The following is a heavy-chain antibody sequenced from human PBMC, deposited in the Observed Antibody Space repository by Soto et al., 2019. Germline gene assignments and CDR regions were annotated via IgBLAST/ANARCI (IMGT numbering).Heavy chain of an antibody. Sequence: SETLSLTCTVSGGSISSGGYYWSWIRQHPGKGLEWIGYIYYSGSTYHNPSLKSRVTISVDTSKNQFSLKLSSVTAADTAVYYCARGSSSSWSYFDYWGQGTLVTVSS. CDR2: IYYSGST. CDR1: GGSISSGGYY. J-gene: IGHJ4*02. D-gene: IGHD6-13*01. CDR3: ARGSSSSWSYFDY. V-gene: IGHV4-31*03.